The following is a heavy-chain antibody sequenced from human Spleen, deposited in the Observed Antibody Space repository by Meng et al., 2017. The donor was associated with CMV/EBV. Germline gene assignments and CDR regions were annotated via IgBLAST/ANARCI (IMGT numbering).Heavy chain of an antibody. CDR3: ARGSGWELLTWFDP. CDR2: ISGSGGST. D-gene: IGHD1-26*01. V-gene: IGHV3-23*01. Sequence: GELLGLGGGLVRPGGSLTLSCAAVGLPFSSYARGWVRQAPGKGLEWVSAISGSGGSTYYADSVKGRFTISRDNSKNTVYLQMNSLRAEDTAVYYCARGSGWELLTWFDPWGQGTLVTVSS. CDR1: GLPFSSYA. J-gene: IGHJ5*02.